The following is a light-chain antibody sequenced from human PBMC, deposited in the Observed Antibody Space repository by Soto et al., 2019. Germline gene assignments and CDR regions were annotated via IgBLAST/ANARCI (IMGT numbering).Light chain of an antibody. J-gene: IGKJ1*01. CDR2: AAS. CDR3: QQYYSYPRT. CDR1: HNISFY. Sequence: DIQMTQSPSSLSASVGDRFIITCPATHNISFYLNWYQQKPGKAPKLLIYAASTLQSGVPSRFSGSGSGTDFTLTISCLQSEHFATYNCQQYYSYPRTFGQGTE. V-gene: IGKV1-39*01.